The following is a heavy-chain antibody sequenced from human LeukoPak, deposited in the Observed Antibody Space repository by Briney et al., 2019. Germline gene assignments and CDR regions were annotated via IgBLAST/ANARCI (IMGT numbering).Heavy chain of an antibody. V-gene: IGHV1-24*01. Sequence: ASVKVSCKVSGYTLTELSIHWVRQAPGKGLEWMGGLDYEDGETIYAQMLQGRVTMTEDTSTDTAYMELSSLRSEDTAVYYCATVQTLTTLVNWFDPWGQGTLVTVSS. CDR1: GYTLTELS. D-gene: IGHD4-17*01. CDR2: LDYEDGET. J-gene: IGHJ5*02. CDR3: ATVQTLTTLVNWFDP.